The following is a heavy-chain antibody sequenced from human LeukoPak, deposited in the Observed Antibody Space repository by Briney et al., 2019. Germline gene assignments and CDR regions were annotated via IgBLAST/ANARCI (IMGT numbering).Heavy chain of an antibody. V-gene: IGHV1-3*01. D-gene: IGHD2-21*01. CDR2: IKAGNGDT. Sequence: EASVKVSCKASGYIFTKYVVHWVRQAPGQRPEWMGWIKAGNGDTKYSQNFQDRLTITRDTSASTVYMELSSLTSGDTALYYCARDDCGDTCYPGGYWGQGTLVTVSS. CDR3: ARDDCGDTCYPGGY. J-gene: IGHJ4*02. CDR1: GYIFTKYV.